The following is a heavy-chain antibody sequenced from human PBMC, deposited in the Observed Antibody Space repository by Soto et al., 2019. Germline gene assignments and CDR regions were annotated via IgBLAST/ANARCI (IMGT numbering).Heavy chain of an antibody. CDR3: AREGAVDYYGSWSSQSYYYYGMDV. CDR1: GGSIGSGGYY. D-gene: IGHD3-10*01. V-gene: IGHV4-31*03. J-gene: IGHJ6*02. CDR2: IYYSGST. Sequence: SETLSLTCTVSGGSIGSGGYYWSWIRQHPGKGLEWIGYIYYSGSTYYNPSLKSRVTISVDTSKNQFSLKLSSVTAADTAVYYCAREGAVDYYGSWSSQSYYYYGMDVWGQGTTVTVSS.